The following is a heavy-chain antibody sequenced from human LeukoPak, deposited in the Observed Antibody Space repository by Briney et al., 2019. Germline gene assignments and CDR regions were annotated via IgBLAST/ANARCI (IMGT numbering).Heavy chain of an antibody. CDR1: GFTFSSYS. J-gene: IGHJ5*02. CDR3: ARDRGYCSSTSCPHRGWFGP. D-gene: IGHD2-2*01. CDR2: ISSSSSYI. V-gene: IGHV3-21*01. Sequence: PGGSLRLSCAASGFTFSSYSMNWVRQAPGKGLEWVSSISSSSSYIYYADSVKGRFTISRDNAKNSLYLQMNSLRAEDTAVYYCARDRGYCSSTSCPHRGWFGPWGQGTLVTVSS.